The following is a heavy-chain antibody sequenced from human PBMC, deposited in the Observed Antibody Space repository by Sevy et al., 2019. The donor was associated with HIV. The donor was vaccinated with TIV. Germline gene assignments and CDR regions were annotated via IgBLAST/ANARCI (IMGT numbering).Heavy chain of an antibody. CDR1: EFTFSSYG. CDR3: AKGPSPMITFGGVADY. Sequence: GGSLRLSCAASEFTFSSYGMHWVRQAPGKGLEWVAFIRKDGSNNYYADSVKGRFTIYRDNSENTLYLKMNGLRAEDTAVYYCAKGPSPMITFGGVADYWGQGPLVTVSS. D-gene: IGHD3-16*01. CDR2: IRKDGSNN. V-gene: IGHV3-30*02. J-gene: IGHJ4*02.